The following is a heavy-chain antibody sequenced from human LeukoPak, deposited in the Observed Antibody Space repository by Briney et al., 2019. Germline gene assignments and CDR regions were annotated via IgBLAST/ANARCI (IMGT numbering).Heavy chain of an antibody. CDR3: ARNGGNSDYDY. V-gene: IGHV4-30-4*01. CDR1: GGSISSGDYY. Sequence: PSETLSLTCTVSGGSISSGDYYWSWIRQPPGKGLEWIGYIYYSGSTYYNPSLKSRVTISVDTSKNQFFLKLNSVTAADTAVYYCARNGGNSDYDYWGQGTLVTVSA. D-gene: IGHD4-23*01. CDR2: IYYSGST. J-gene: IGHJ4*02.